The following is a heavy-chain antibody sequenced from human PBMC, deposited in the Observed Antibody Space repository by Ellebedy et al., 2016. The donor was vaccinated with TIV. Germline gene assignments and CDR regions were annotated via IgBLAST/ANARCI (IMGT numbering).Heavy chain of an antibody. CDR3: Y. J-gene: IGHJ4*02. CDR2: ISYEGSNE. V-gene: IGHV3-30-3*01. Sequence: GESLKISCAASGFIFGSYGMHWVRQAPGKGLEWVTAISYEGSNEYYADSVKGRFTISRDNSKDTLYLQMNSLRAEDTAVYYCYWGQGTLVTVSS. CDR1: GFIFGSYG.